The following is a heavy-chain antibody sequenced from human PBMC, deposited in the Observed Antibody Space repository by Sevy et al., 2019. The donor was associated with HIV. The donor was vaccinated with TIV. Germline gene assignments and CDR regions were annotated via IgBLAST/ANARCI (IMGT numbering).Heavy chain of an antibody. D-gene: IGHD3-10*01. Sequence: GGSLRLSCAASGFTFSSYAMHWVRQAPGKGLEWVAVISYDGSNKYYADSVKGRFTISRDNSKNTLYLQMNSLRAEDTAVYYCARDGGPLIWFGELPSLDYWGQGTLVTVSS. CDR3: ARDGGPLIWFGELPSLDY. CDR1: GFTFSSYA. J-gene: IGHJ4*02. V-gene: IGHV3-30-3*01. CDR2: ISYDGSNK.